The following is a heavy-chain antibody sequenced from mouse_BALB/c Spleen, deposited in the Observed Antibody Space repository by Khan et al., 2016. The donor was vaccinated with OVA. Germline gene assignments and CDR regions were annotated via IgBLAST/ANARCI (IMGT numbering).Heavy chain of an antibody. CDR2: INPSTGYI. CDR3: TRRGLYGRCAY. J-gene: IGHJ3*01. V-gene: IGHV1-7*01. CDR1: GYTFTTYW. Sequence: VELVESGAELAKPGASVKMSCTPSGYTFTTYWIHLIKQRPGQGLEWIGYINPSTGYIEYNKNFKDNATLTADESSSTAYMQLNSLTSTDFAVYYDTRRGLYGRCAYWGQGTLVTVSA. D-gene: IGHD2-10*02.